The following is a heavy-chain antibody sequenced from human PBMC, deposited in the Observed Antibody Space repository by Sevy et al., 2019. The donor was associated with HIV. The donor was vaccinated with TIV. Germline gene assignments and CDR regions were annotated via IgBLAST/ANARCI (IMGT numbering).Heavy chain of an antibody. CDR1: GYTFTGYH. CDR3: ARGPHNFDFWSGYPLVY. Sequence: ASVKVSCKSSGYTFTGYHVHWVRQAPGQGLEWMGWINANNGDTNYGQNFEGRVTLTRDTSISAAYMELSSLGSDDTAVCYCARGPHNFDFWSGYPLVYWGQGTLVTVSS. CDR2: INANNGDT. J-gene: IGHJ4*02. V-gene: IGHV1-2*02. D-gene: IGHD3-3*01.